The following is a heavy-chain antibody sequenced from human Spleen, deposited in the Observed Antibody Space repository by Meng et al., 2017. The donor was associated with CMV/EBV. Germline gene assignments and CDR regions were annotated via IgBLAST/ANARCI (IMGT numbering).Heavy chain of an antibody. CDR3: ASGYDYLWGSYRPLDY. CDR1: GFTVSSIY. V-gene: IGHV3-66*02. Sequence: GESLKISCAASGFTVSSIYMTWVRQAPGKGLEWVSVIVSGGVTYYADSVKGRFTISRDNSKNTLYLQMGTLRPEDTAGYYCASGYDYLWGSYRPLDYWGQGTQVTVSS. CDR2: IVSGGVT. D-gene: IGHD3-16*02. J-gene: IGHJ4*02.